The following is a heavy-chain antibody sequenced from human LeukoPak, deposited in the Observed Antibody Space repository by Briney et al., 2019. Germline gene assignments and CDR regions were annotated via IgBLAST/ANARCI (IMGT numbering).Heavy chain of an antibody. V-gene: IGHV3-53*01. CDR1: GFTVSSNY. CDR3: ARVMTTPGGYYYDSSGYLFDY. CDR2: IYSGGST. J-gene: IGHJ4*02. D-gene: IGHD3-22*01. Sequence: PGGSLRLSCAASGFTVSSNYMSWVRQAPGKGLEWVSVIYSGGSTYYADSVKGRFTISRDNSKNTLYLQMNSLRAEDTAAYYCARVMTTPGGYYYDSSGYLFDYWGQGTLGTVSS.